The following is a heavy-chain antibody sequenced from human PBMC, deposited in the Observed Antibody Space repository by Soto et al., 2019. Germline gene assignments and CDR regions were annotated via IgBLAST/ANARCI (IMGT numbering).Heavy chain of an antibody. D-gene: IGHD1-26*01. J-gene: IGHJ6*02. Sequence: PGGSLLLSCSSSGFTFSSYAMHLVRPAPGKGPEYVSAISSNGGSTYYADSVKGRFTISRDNSKNTLYLQMSSLRAEDTAVYYCVRVLLLYYYYGMDVWGQGTTVNVSS. CDR3: VRVLLLYYYYGMDV. CDR2: ISSNGGST. CDR1: GFTFSSYA. V-gene: IGHV3-64D*06.